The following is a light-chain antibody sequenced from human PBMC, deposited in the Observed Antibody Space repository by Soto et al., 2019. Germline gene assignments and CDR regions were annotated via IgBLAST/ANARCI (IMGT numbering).Light chain of an antibody. CDR1: SSDVGSYNR. CDR2: EVT. J-gene: IGLJ3*02. Sequence: QSALSQPPSVSGSPGQSVTISRTGTSSDVGSYNRDSRYQQPPRTAPKLIIYEVTNRPRGVHVRFSGSKSANMASLTISGLQAEDEADYYCASYTSSRVWVFGGGTKLTVL. V-gene: IGLV2-18*02. CDR3: ASYTSSRVWV.